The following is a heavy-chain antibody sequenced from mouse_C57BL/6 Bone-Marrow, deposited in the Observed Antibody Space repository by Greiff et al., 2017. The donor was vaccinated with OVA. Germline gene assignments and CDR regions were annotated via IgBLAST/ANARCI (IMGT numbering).Heavy chain of an antibody. CDR1: GYTFTSYW. CDR3: ARMDLLWLRRGY. V-gene: IGHV1-64*01. Sequence: QVQLQQPGAELVKPGASVKLSCKASGYTFTSYWMHWVKQRPGQGLEWIGMIHPNSGSTNYNEKFKSKATLTVDKSSSTAYMQLSSLTSEDSAVYCCARMDLLWLRRGYWGQGTTLTVSS. J-gene: IGHJ2*01. D-gene: IGHD2-2*01. CDR2: IHPNSGST.